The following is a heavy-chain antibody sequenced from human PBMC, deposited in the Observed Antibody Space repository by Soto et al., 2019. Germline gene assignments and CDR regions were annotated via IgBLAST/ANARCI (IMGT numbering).Heavy chain of an antibody. CDR1: GGSISSYY. J-gene: IGHJ5*02. CDR3: ARDVLTGYLRWFDP. V-gene: IGHV4-59*01. CDR2: IYYSGST. D-gene: IGHD3-9*01. Sequence: SSETLSLTCTVSGGSISSYYWSWIRQPPGKGLEWIGYIYYSGSTNYNPSLKSRVTISVDTSKNQFSLKLSSVTAADTAVYYCARDVLTGYLRWFDPWGQGTLVTVSS.